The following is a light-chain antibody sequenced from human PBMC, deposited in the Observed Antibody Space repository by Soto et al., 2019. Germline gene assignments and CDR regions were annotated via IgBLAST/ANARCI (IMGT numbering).Light chain of an antibody. J-gene: IGKJ5*01. Sequence: EIVLTQSPGTLSLSPGERATLSCRASQSVSSYLAWYTQKPGQAPRLLIYDASNRATGIPARFSGSGSGTDFTLTISSLEPEDFAVYYCQQRSNLGTFAQGTRLEIK. CDR1: QSVSSY. CDR3: QQRSNLGT. V-gene: IGKV3-11*01. CDR2: DAS.